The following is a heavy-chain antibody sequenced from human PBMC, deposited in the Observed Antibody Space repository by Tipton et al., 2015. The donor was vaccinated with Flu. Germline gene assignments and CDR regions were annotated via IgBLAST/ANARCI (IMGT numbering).Heavy chain of an antibody. D-gene: IGHD2/OR15-2a*01. J-gene: IGHJ4*02. CDR2: ISGSGAST. V-gene: IGHV3-23*01. CDR3: ARDQGRNSRGAD. Sequence: AASGFTFSTYAMSWVRQAPGKGLEWVSSISGSGASTYYADSVNGRFTISRDNSKNTLYLQMNSLRAEDTAVYYCARDQGRNSRGADWGQGTLVTVSS. CDR1: GFTFSTYA.